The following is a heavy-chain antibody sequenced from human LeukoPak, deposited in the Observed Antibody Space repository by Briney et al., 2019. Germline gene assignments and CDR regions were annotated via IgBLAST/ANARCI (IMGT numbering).Heavy chain of an antibody. D-gene: IGHD6-6*01. CDR2: FDPEDGET. J-gene: IGHJ4*02. V-gene: IGHV1-24*01. CDR1: GYTLTELS. CDR3: ARGEYSSSSAAVDY. Sequence: ASVKVSCKVSGYTLTELSMRWVRQAPGKGLEWMGGFDPEDGETIYAQKFQGRVTMTEDTSTDTAYMELSSLRSEDTAVYYCARGEYSSSSAAVDYWGQGTLVTVSS.